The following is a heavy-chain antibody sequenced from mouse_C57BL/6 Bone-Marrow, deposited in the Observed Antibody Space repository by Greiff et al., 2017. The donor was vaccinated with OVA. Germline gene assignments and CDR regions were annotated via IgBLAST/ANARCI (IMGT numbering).Heavy chain of an antibody. CDR1: GYTFTSYW. CDR3: ARKGAPYFDY. CDR2: IDPSDSYT. J-gene: IGHJ2*01. Sequence: QVQLQQPGAELVMPGASVKLSCKASGYTFTSYWMHWVKQRPGQGLEWIGEIDPSDSYTNYNQKFKGKSTLTVDKSSSTAYMQLSSLTSADSAVYYCARKGAPYFDYWGQGTTLTVSS. V-gene: IGHV1-69*01.